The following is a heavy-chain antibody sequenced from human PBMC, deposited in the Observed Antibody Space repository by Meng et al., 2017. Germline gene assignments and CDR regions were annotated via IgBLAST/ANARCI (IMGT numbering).Heavy chain of an antibody. CDR3: ARDESYIAVAGPNGFDP. CDR1: GGTFSSYA. Sequence: AEGTNPGSWVKVSCKASGGTFSSYANSWVRQAPGQGFEWMGGIIPIFGTANYAQKFQGRVTITADESTSTAYMELSSLRSEDTAVYYCARDESYIAVAGPNGFDPWGQGTLVTVSS. V-gene: IGHV1-69*01. D-gene: IGHD6-19*01. J-gene: IGHJ5*02. CDR2: IIPIFGTA.